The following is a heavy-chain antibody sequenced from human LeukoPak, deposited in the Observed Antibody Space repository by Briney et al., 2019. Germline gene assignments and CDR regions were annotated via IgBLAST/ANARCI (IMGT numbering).Heavy chain of an antibody. Sequence: GGSLRLSCAASGFTFSSHWMSWVRQAPGKGLEWVANIKQDGMEKYYVDSVKGRFTISRDNAKNSLYLQMNSLRAEDTAVYYCAREGYSSSGYYWGQGTLVTVSS. CDR2: IKQDGMEK. CDR3: AREGYSSSGYY. J-gene: IGHJ4*02. CDR1: GFTFSSHW. D-gene: IGHD6-13*01. V-gene: IGHV3-7*05.